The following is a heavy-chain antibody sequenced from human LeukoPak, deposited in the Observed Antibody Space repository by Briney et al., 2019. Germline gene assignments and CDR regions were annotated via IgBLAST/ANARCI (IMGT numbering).Heavy chain of an antibody. Sequence: GGFLRLSCAASGFTFSSYWMSWVRQAPGKGLEWVANIKQDGSEKYYVGSVKGRFTISRDNAKNSLYLQMNSLRAEDTAVYYCARAYRLYYDSSGYGYWGQGTLVTVSS. J-gene: IGHJ4*02. V-gene: IGHV3-7*01. CDR2: IKQDGSEK. D-gene: IGHD3-22*01. CDR1: GFTFSSYW. CDR3: ARAYRLYYDSSGYGY.